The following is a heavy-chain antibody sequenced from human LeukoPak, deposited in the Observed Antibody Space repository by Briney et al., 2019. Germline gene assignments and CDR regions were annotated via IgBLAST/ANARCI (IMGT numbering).Heavy chain of an antibody. J-gene: IGHJ4*02. CDR3: VREDTPATANY. V-gene: IGHV3-7*03. CDR2: VNHDGSVK. CDR1: GFTFINNW. D-gene: IGHD2-21*02. Sequence: GGSLRLSCAASGFTFINNWVSWVRQAPGRGLEWVANVNHDGSVKNYADSVTGRFTISRDNSKDTLFLQMHSLRPGDTAVYYCVREDTPATANYWGQGTLVTISS.